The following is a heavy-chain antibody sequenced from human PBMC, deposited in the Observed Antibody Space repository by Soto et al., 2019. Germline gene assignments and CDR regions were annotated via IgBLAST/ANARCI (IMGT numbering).Heavy chain of an antibody. CDR1: GFSLTTRGVG. CDR2: IYWADDK. CDR3: AHIPNYYQYDWFDP. Sequence: QITLKESGPTLVKPTQTLTLTCTFSGFSLTTRGVGVGWIRQPPGKALECLALIYWADDKRYSPSLQSRLSITKDTSKNQVVLTMTYVDPVDTATYYCAHIPNYYQYDWFDPWGQGTLVSVSS. D-gene: IGHD3-16*01. V-gene: IGHV2-5*02. J-gene: IGHJ5*02.